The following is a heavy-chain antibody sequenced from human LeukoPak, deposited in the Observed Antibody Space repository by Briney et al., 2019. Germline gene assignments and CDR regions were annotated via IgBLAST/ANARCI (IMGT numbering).Heavy chain of an antibody. Sequence: ASVTVSCKASGYTFTCNNIHWVRQAPGQGLECMGWIHPKNGDTNYAQNFRGRVTMTMDTSTSTAYMELSGLRSDDTAVYYCARASNSAYGGQFFDSWGQGTLVAVSS. V-gene: IGHV1-2*02. D-gene: IGHD3-16*01. J-gene: IGHJ4*02. CDR2: IHPKNGDT. CDR3: ARASNSAYGGQFFDS. CDR1: GYTFTCNN.